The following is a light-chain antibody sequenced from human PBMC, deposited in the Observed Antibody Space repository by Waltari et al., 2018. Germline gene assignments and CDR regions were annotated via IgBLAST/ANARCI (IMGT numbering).Light chain of an antibody. Sequence: QSALPQPASVSGSPGQSIPISCTGTSSDVGTYDFVSWYQQHPGKAPKLMIYDVTKRPSGIANRFSGSKSGNTASLTISGLQAEDEADYYCSSYTTSSTVYVFGTGTKVTVL. CDR3: SSYTTSSTVYV. CDR1: SSDVGTYDF. V-gene: IGLV2-14*03. CDR2: DVT. J-gene: IGLJ1*01.